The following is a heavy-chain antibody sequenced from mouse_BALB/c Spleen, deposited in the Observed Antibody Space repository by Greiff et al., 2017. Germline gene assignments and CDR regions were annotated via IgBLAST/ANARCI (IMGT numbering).Heavy chain of an antibody. V-gene: IGHV5-6*02. J-gene: IGHJ4*01. CDR3: ARRDGNYLYYAMDY. CDR2: ISSGGSYT. D-gene: IGHD2-1*01. Sequence: DVMLVESGGDLVKPGGSLKLSCAASGFTFSSYGMSWVRQTPDKRLEWVATISSGGSYTYYPDSVKGRFTISRDNAKNTLYLQMSSLKSEDTAMYYCARRDGNYLYYAMDYWGQGTSVTVSS. CDR1: GFTFSSYG.